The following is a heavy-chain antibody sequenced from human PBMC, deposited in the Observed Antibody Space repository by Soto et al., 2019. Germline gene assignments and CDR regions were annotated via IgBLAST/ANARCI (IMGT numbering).Heavy chain of an antibody. V-gene: IGHV3-33*01. Sequence: QVQLVECGGGVVQPGRSLRLSCAASGFTFSSYGMHWVRQAPGKGLEGVAVIWYDGRNKYYADSVKGRFTISRDNSKNTLYLQMNSLRAEDTAVYDCAREYSSSWYFFDYWCQGTLVTVSS. D-gene: IGHD6-13*01. CDR1: GFTFSSYG. CDR3: AREYSSSWYFFDY. CDR2: IWYDGRNK. J-gene: IGHJ4*02.